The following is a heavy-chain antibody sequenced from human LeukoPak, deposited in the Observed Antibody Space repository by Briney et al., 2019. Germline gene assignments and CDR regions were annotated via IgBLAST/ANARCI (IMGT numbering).Heavy chain of an antibody. CDR1: GFTFDDHA. D-gene: IGHD3-10*01. V-gene: IGHV3-9*01. Sequence: GGSLRLSCAASGFTFDDHAMHWVRQAPGKGLEWVSGISWNSENTGYADSVKDRFTISRDNAKNSLYLQMNSLRAEDTALYYCAKGYYYGSGTYSRAFDVWGQGTMVTVSS. CDR2: ISWNSENT. CDR3: AKGYYYGSGTYSRAFDV. J-gene: IGHJ3*01.